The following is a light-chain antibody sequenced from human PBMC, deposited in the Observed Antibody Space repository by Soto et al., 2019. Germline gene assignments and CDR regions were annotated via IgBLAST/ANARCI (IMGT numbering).Light chain of an antibody. CDR2: GAS. CDR3: QQYNNWPPLT. V-gene: IGKV3-15*01. CDR1: QSVSSN. Sequence: EIVMTQSPATLSMSPGERGTLSCRASQSVSSNLAWYQQKPGQAPRLLIYGASTRATGIPARFSGSGSGTEFTLTISSLQSEDFAVYDCQQYNNWPPLTFGGGTKVEIK. J-gene: IGKJ4*01.